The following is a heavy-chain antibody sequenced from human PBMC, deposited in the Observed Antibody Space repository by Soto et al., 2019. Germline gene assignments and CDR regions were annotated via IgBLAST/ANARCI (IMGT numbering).Heavy chain of an antibody. V-gene: IGHV3-7*01. D-gene: IGHD2-2*01. CDR1: GFTFSSYW. J-gene: IGHJ6*02. CDR2: IKQDGSEK. CDR3: AREGPVMLTSSNYYYYGMDV. Sequence: GGSLRLSCAASGFTFSSYWMSWVRQAPGKGLEWVANIKQDGSEKYSVDSVKGRFTISRDNAKNSLYLQMNSLRAEDTAVYYCAREGPVMLTSSNYYYYGMDVWGQGTTVTVSS.